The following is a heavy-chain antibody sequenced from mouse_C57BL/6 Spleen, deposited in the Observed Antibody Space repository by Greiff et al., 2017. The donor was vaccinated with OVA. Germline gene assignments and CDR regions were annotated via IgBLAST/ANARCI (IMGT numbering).Heavy chain of an antibody. CDR1: GYTFTSYW. CDR3: ARGIYYGNTDYFGY. V-gene: IGHV1-59*01. J-gene: IGHJ2*01. Sequence: QVQLQQPGAELVRPGTSVKLSCKASGYTFTSYWMHWVKQRPGQGLEWIGVIDPSDSYTNYNQKFKGKATLTVDTSSSTAYMQLSSLTSEDSAVYYCARGIYYGNTDYFGYWGKGTTLTVSS. D-gene: IGHD2-1*01. CDR2: IDPSDSYT.